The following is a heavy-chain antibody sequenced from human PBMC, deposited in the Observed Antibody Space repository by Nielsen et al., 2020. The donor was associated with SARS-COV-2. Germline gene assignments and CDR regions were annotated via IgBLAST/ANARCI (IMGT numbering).Heavy chain of an antibody. CDR2: INAGNGNT. CDR1: GYTFTSYA. V-gene: IGHV1-3*01. D-gene: IGHD3-10*01. Sequence: ASVKVSCKASGYTFTSYAMHWVRQAPGQRLEWMGWINAGNGNTKYSQKFQGRVTITRDTSASTAYMELSSLRSDDTALYYCARNEYSYGSGIHYWGQGTQLTVSS. J-gene: IGHJ4*02. CDR3: ARNEYSYGSGIHY.